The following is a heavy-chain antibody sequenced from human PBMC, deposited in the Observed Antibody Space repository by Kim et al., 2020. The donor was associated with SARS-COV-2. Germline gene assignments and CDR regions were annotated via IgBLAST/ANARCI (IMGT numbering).Heavy chain of an antibody. J-gene: IGHJ5*02. CDR2: IRSKAYGGTT. Sequence: GGSLRLSCTASGFTFGDYARSWVRQAPGKGLEWVGFIRSKAYGGTTEYAASGKGRFTISRDDSKSIAYLQMNSLKTEDTAVYYCTRLAAADGDWFDPWGQGPLVTVSS. CDR1: GFTFGDYA. V-gene: IGHV3-49*04. D-gene: IGHD6-13*01. CDR3: TRLAAADGDWFDP.